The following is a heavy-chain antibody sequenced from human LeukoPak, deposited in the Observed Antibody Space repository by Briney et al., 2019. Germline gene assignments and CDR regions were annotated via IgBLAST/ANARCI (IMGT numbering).Heavy chain of an antibody. CDR1: GGSISSSSYY. D-gene: IGHD2-15*01. J-gene: IGHJ4*02. V-gene: IGHV4-39*01. CDR2: IYYSGST. CDR3: ARRGIWTPDFDY. Sequence: SETLSLTCTVSGGSISSSSYYWGWIRQPPGKGLEWIGSIYYSGSTYYNPSLKSRVTISVDTSKNQFSLKLSSVTAADTAAYYCARRGIWTPDFDYWGQGTLVTVSS.